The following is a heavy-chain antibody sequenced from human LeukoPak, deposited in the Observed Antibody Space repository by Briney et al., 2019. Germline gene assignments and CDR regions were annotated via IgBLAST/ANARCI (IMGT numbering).Heavy chain of an antibody. D-gene: IGHD6-19*01. CDR3: ARAVAGKYYYGMDV. CDR2: ISSSSSTI. V-gene: IGHV3-48*04. CDR1: GFTFSSYS. J-gene: IGHJ6*02. Sequence: GGSLRLSCAASGFTFSSYSMNWVRQAPGKGLEWVSYISSSSSTIYYADSVKGRFTISRDNAKNSLYLQMNSLRAEDTAVYYCARAVAGKYYYGMDVWGQGTTVTVSS.